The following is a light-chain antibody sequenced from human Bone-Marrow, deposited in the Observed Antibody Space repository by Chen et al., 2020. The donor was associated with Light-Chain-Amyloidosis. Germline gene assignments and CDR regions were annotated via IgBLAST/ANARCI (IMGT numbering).Light chain of an antibody. CDR2: DDS. Sequence: SYVLTQPSSVSVAPGQTATIACGGNNIGSTRVHWYQQTPGQAPLLVVYDDSDRPSGIPERLSGSNSGNTATLTISRVEAGDEADYYCLVWDRSSDRPVFGGGTKLTVL. CDR1: NIGSTR. CDR3: LVWDRSSDRPV. V-gene: IGLV3-21*02. J-gene: IGLJ3*02.